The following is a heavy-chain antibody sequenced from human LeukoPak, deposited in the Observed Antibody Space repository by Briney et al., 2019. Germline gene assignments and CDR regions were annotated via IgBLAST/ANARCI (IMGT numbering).Heavy chain of an antibody. Sequence: SGGSLRLSCAASGFTFSSYGMHWVRRAPGKGLEWVAVISYDGSNKYYADSVKGRFTISRDNSKNTLYLQMNSLRAEDTAVYYCAKDELRFLEWLLSRMDVWGQGTTVTVSS. J-gene: IGHJ6*02. CDR1: GFTFSSYG. V-gene: IGHV3-30*18. D-gene: IGHD3-3*01. CDR2: ISYDGSNK. CDR3: AKDELRFLEWLLSRMDV.